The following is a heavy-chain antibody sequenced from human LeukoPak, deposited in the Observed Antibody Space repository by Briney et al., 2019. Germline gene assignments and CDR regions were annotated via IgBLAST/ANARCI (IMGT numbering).Heavy chain of an antibody. V-gene: IGHV3-74*01. Sequence: PGGSLRLSCAASGFTFSSYYLHWVRQAPGKGLVWVSRINADGSLTNYADSVKGRFTIFRDNAKNTLYLQMNSLRAEDTAVYYCARDVKYYYGSESLDWFDPWGQGTLVTVSS. CDR1: GFTFSSYY. CDR3: ARDVKYYYGSESLDWFDP. D-gene: IGHD3-10*01. CDR2: INADGSLT. J-gene: IGHJ5*02.